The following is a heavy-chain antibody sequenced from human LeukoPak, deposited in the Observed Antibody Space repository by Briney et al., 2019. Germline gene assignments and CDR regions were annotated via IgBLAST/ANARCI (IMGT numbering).Heavy chain of an antibody. CDR3: AKDDYSGYDQTFDY. CDR1: GFTFSSYA. J-gene: IGHJ4*02. D-gene: IGHD5-12*01. V-gene: IGHV3-23*01. Sequence: GGSLRLSCAASGFTFSSYAMSWVRQAPGKGLEWVSAISGSGGSTYYADSVKGRFTISRDNSKNTLYLQMNSPRAEDTAVYYCAKDDYSGYDQTFDYWGQGTLATVSS. CDR2: ISGSGGST.